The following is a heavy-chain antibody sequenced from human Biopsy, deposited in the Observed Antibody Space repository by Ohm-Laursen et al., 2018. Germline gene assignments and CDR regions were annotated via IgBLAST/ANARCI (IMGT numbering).Heavy chain of an antibody. V-gene: IGHV1-69*13. CDR1: GGTFSNYG. CDR3: ARDALGGGSYRFFY. J-gene: IGHJ4*02. CDR2: ITPIFGTA. D-gene: IGHD1-26*01. Sequence: SVKVSCNAPGGTFSNYGVNWVRQAPGQGLEWMGGITPIFGTANYAQKFQGRVTITADGSTSTAYVELSSLRSDDTAVYYCARDALGGGSYRFFYWGQGSLVTVSS.